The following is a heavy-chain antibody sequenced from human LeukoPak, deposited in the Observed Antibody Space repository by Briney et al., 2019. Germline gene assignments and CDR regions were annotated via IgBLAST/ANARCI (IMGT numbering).Heavy chain of an antibody. V-gene: IGHV4-59*01. CDR3: ARGGGVRRYYDILTGYAIFDY. D-gene: IGHD3-9*01. CDR1: GGSISSYY. J-gene: IGHJ4*02. Sequence: PSETLSLTCTVSGGSISSYYWSWIRQPPGKGLEWIGYIYYSGSTNYNPSLKSRVTISVDTSKNQFSLKLSSVTAADTAVYYCARGGGVRRYYDILTGYAIFDYWGQGTLVTVSS. CDR2: IYYSGST.